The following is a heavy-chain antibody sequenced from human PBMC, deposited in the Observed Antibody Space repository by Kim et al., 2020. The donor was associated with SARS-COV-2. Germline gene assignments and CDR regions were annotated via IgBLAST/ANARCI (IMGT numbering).Heavy chain of an antibody. CDR1: GFTFSSYS. J-gene: IGHJ6*02. V-gene: IGHV3-21*01. CDR2: ISSSSSYI. CDR3: AREGCSSTSCYPLYYYYGMDV. Sequence: GGSLRLSCAASGFTFSSYSMNWVRQAPGKGLEWVSSISSSSSYIYYADSVKGRFTISRDNAKNSLYLQMNSLRAEDTAVYYCAREGCSSTSCYPLYYYYGMDVWGQGTTVTVSS. D-gene: IGHD2-2*01.